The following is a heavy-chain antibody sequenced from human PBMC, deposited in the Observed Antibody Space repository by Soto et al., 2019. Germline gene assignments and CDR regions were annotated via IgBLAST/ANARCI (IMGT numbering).Heavy chain of an antibody. CDR3: SIDLPTEVFGIVGATDAFDV. V-gene: IGHV1-3*04. CDR2: INTGNGNT. CDR1: GYSFVRYA. Sequence: GASVKVSCKASGYSFVRYAMHWVRQAPGQRPEWMGWINTGNGNTQYSQKLQGRFAITRDTSASTAYMNLSSLTSEDTSVYYFSIDLPTEVFGIVGATDAFDVWGQGTMVTVSS. D-gene: IGHD1-26*01. J-gene: IGHJ3*01.